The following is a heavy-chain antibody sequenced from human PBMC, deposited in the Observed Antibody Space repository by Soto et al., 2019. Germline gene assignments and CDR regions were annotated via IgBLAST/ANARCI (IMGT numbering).Heavy chain of an antibody. V-gene: IGHV4-4*02. D-gene: IGHD5-18*01. Sequence: QVQLQESGPGLVKPSGTLSLTCAVSGGSISSSNWWSWVRQPPGKGLEWIGEIYHSGSTNYNPSLKSRVTIPVDKSKNQFSLKLSSVTAADTAVYYCARDKIIAAMAPGAGMDVWGQGTTVTVSS. CDR1: GGSISSSNW. CDR2: IYHSGST. CDR3: ARDKIIAAMAPGAGMDV. J-gene: IGHJ6*02.